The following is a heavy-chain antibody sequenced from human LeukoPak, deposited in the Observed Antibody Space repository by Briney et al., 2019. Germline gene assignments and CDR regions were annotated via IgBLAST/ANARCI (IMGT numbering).Heavy chain of an antibody. CDR3: ARVPITYSIAAAIFQH. J-gene: IGHJ1*01. D-gene: IGHD6-13*01. V-gene: IGHV3-30*01. CDR1: GFTFSSYA. Sequence: PGRSLRLSCAASGFTFSSYAMHWVRQAPGKGLEWVAVISYDGSNKYYADSVKGRFTISRDNSKNTLYLQMNSLRAEDTAVYYCARVPITYSIAAAIFQHWGQGTLVTVSS. CDR2: ISYDGSNK.